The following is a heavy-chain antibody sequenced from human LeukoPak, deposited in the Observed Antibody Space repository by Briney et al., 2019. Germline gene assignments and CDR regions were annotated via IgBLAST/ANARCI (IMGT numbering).Heavy chain of an antibody. V-gene: IGHV1-24*01. CDR1: GYMFNELS. CDR2: FDPEHGET. Sequence: ASVKVSCKVSGYMFNELSMHWVRQAPGKGLEWKGGFDPEHGETVYAENFQGRVTLTEDTFTETAYMDLSSLRSEDTAVYYCATDTADKNDGFDIWGQGTMVTVSS. CDR3: ATDTADKNDGFDI. J-gene: IGHJ3*02. D-gene: IGHD3-9*01.